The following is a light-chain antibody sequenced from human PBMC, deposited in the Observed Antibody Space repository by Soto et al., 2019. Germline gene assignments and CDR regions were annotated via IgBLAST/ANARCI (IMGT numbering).Light chain of an antibody. J-gene: IGKJ4*01. CDR3: HQYNNWPLA. Sequence: EIVMTQSPATLSVSPGERATLSCRASQSVFSNLALYQQKPGQAPRLLIYGASTRAIGISARFTGSGSGTEVTLSISSVPCEDFAVYYCHQYNNWPLAFGGGTKVEI. CDR2: GAS. V-gene: IGKV3-15*01. CDR1: QSVFSN.